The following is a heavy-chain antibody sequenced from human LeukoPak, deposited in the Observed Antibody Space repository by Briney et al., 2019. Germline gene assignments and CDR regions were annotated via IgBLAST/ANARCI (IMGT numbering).Heavy chain of an antibody. V-gene: IGHV4-34*01. Sequence: SQTLSLTCAVSGESFNDYYWIWIRQLPGKGLEWIGEITHSGATNYNPSLKNRVTVSIDTSRRQFSLRLRSLTAADTGVFYCARGLRSVTWERELMSYQFYGMDVWGQGTTVSVSS. J-gene: IGHJ6*02. CDR3: ARGLRSVTWERELMSYQFYGMDV. D-gene: IGHD1-7*01. CDR2: ITHSGAT. CDR1: GESFNDYY.